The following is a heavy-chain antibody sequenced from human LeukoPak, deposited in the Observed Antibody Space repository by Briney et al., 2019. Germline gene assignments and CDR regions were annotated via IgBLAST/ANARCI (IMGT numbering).Heavy chain of an antibody. Sequence: PGGSLRLSCAASGFTFSSYAMHWVRQAPGKGLEWVAVISYDGSNKYSADSVKGRFTISRDNSKNTLYLQMNSLRAEDTAVYYCARDRGVGTLGSDYWGQGTLVTVSS. CDR1: GFTFSSYA. V-gene: IGHV3-30-3*01. CDR2: ISYDGSNK. CDR3: ARDRGVGTLGSDY. J-gene: IGHJ4*02. D-gene: IGHD2/OR15-2a*01.